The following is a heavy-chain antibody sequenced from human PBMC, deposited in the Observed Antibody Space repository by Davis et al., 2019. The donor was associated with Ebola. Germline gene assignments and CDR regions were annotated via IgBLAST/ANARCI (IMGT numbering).Heavy chain of an antibody. V-gene: IGHV3-30*18. CDR2: ISHDGSTK. D-gene: IGHD4-11*01. CDR3: AKDRGTVTATDYYYYGMDF. J-gene: IGHJ6*02. Sequence: PGGSLRLSCAASGFTFSSYGMHWVRKAQGKGLEWVAVISHDGSTKYYADSVKGRFTISRDNSKNTLYLKMNSLRAEDTAVYYCAKDRGTVTATDYYYYGMDFWGQGTTVTVSS. CDR1: GFTFSSYG.